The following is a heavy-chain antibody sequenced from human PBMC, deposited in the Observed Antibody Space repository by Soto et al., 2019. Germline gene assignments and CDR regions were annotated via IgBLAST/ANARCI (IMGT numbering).Heavy chain of an antibody. CDR1: GFTFSSYA. CDR2: ISYDGSNK. D-gene: IGHD4-17*01. J-gene: IGHJ4*02. V-gene: IGHV3-30-3*01. CDR3: ARVDYGDYVLNY. Sequence: QVQLVESGGGVVQPGRSLRLSCAASGFTFSSYAMHWVRQAPGKGLEWVAVISYDGSNKYYADSVKGRFTISRDNSKNTLYLQMNSLTAEDTAVYYCARVDYGDYVLNYWGQGNLVSVSS.